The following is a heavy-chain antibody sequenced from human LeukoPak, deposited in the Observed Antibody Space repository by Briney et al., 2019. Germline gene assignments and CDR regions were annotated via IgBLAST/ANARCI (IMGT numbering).Heavy chain of an antibody. CDR2: INHSGST. CDR3: ARGASYYAPFDY. J-gene: IGHJ4*02. V-gene: IGHV4-34*01. Sequence: SETLSLTCAVYGGSFSGYYWSWIRQPPGKGLEWIGEINHSGSTNYNPSLKSRVTISVGTSKNQFSLKLSSVTAADTAVYYCARGASYYAPFDYWGQGTLVTVSS. CDR1: GGSFSGYY. D-gene: IGHD3-10*01.